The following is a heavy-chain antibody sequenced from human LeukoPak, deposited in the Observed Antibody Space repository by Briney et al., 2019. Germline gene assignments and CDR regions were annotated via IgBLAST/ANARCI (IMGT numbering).Heavy chain of an antibody. Sequence: SETLSLTCAVSGGSISSSNWWSWVRQPPGKGLEWIGEIYHSGSTNYNPSLKSRVTISVDKSKNQISLKLSSVTAADTAVYYCARDSGSGYAFDYWGQGTLVTVSS. CDR2: IYHSGST. CDR1: GGSISSSNW. D-gene: IGHD5-12*01. J-gene: IGHJ4*02. CDR3: ARDSGSGYAFDY. V-gene: IGHV4-4*02.